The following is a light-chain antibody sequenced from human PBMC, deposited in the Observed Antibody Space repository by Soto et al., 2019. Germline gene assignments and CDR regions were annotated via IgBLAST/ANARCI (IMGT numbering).Light chain of an antibody. V-gene: IGKV3-15*01. CDR2: GAS. CDR3: QQYGSSIT. CDR1: QSVRSY. J-gene: IGKJ5*01. Sequence: EAVMTQSPATLSVSPVERATLSFRASQSVRSYVAWYQQKPGQAPRLLMYGASTRATGVPTRFSGSGSGTVFTLTISRLEPEDFAVFYCQQYGSSITFGQGTRLEIK.